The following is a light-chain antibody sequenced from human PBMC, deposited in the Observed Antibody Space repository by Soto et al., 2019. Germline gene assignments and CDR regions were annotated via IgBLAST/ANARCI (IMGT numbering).Light chain of an antibody. Sequence: DIQMTQSPLSLSASVGDKVNITCRASQTIETYLNWYQQKPGKAPKLLLYAASTLQAGVPSRFSGSGSGTEFTVTIASLQPEDCGTYYCQQSYETPLAFCGGTKVEIK. J-gene: IGKJ4*01. CDR3: QQSYETPLA. CDR1: QTIETY. V-gene: IGKV1-39*01. CDR2: AAS.